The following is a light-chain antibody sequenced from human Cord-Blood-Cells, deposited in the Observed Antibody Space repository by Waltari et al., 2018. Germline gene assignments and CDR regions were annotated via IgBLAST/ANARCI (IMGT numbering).Light chain of an antibody. CDR3: QAWDSSTVV. Sequence: SYELTQPPSVSVSPGQTASITCSGDKLGDKYACWYQQKQGQSPVLVIYQDSKRPSGIPERFSGSNSGNTATLTLSGTQAMEEADYYCQAWDSSTVVFGGGTKLTVL. CDR1: KLGDKY. V-gene: IGLV3-1*01. J-gene: IGLJ2*01. CDR2: QDS.